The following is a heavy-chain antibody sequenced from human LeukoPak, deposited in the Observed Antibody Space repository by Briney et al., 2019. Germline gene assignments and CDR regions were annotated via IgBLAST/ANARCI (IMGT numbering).Heavy chain of an antibody. CDR2: ISDTGRRT. J-gene: IGHJ4*02. D-gene: IGHD3-16*02. Sequence: GGSLILSCAASGFTFSDYAMSWVRQAAGKGLEWVSGISDTGRRTYYADSVKGRFTISRDDSKKTVYLQMNTLRAEDTAIYFCARHDSFIPYWGQGTLVTVSS. V-gene: IGHV3-23*01. CDR1: GFTFSDYA. CDR3: ARHDSFIPY.